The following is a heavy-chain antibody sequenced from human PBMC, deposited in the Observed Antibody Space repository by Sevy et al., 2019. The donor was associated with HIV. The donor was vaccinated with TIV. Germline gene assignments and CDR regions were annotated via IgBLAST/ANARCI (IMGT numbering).Heavy chain of an antibody. CDR1: GFTFTSSA. V-gene: IGHV1-58*01. D-gene: IGHD6-6*01. Sequence: ASVKVSCKASGFTFTSSAVQWVRQARGQRLEWIGWIVVGSGTTNYAQKFQERVTITRDMSTSTAYMELSSLRSDDTAVYYCAADQPRPTYYYYGMDVWGPGTTVTVSS. CDR3: AADQPRPTYYYYGMDV. J-gene: IGHJ6*02. CDR2: IVVGSGTT.